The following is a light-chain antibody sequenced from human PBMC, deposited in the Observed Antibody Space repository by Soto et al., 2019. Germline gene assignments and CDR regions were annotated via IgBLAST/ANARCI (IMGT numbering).Light chain of an antibody. J-gene: IGLJ2*01. CDR2: VEGSGTY. Sequence: QLVLTQSSSASASLGSSVKLTCTLRSGHSSYIIAWHQQQAGKAPRYLMKVEGSGTYNKGSGVPDRVSGSSSGADRYLTISTRQFEDEADYYCETWDSKTRFFGGGTDLTVL. CDR1: SGHSSYI. V-gene: IGLV4-60*02. CDR3: ETWDSKTRF.